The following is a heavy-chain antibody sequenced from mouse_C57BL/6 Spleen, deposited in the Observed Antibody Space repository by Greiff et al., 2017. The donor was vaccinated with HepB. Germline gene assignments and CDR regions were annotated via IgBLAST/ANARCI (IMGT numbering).Heavy chain of an antibody. CDR3: AREGYYGSSHYFDY. J-gene: IGHJ2*01. CDR2: IWTGGGT. Sequence: VQLQESGPGLVAPSQTLSITCTVSGFSLTSYAISWVRQPPGKGLEWLGVIWTGGGTNYNSALKSRLSISKDNSKSPVFLKMNSLQTDDTARYYCAREGYYGSSHYFDYWGQGTTLTVSS. D-gene: IGHD1-1*01. V-gene: IGHV2-9-1*01. CDR1: GFSLTSYA.